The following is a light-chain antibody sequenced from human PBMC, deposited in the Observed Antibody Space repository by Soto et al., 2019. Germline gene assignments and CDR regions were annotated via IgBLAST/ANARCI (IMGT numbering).Light chain of an antibody. CDR3: SSYTSTLYV. CDR1: SSDVGGYNY. CDR2: DVS. Sequence: QSALTQPASVSGSPGQSITISCTGTSSDVGGYNYVSWYQQHPGKAPKLMIYDVSNRPSGVSNRFSGSKSGNTASLTISGLQAEDEADYYCSSYTSTLYVCGTGTKVTVL. J-gene: IGLJ1*01. V-gene: IGLV2-14*01.